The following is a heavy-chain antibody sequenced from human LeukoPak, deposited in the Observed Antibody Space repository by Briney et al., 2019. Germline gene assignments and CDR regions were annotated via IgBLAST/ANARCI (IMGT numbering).Heavy chain of an antibody. Sequence: GASLRLSCAASGFTFSSYAMSWVRQAPGKGLEWVSAISGSGGSTYYADSVKGRFTISRDNSKNTLYLQMNSLRAEDTAVYYCAKGDVLLWFGELLYPLDYWGHGTLVTVTS. CDR1: GFTFSSYA. V-gene: IGHV3-23*01. J-gene: IGHJ4*01. D-gene: IGHD3-10*01. CDR2: ISGSGGST. CDR3: AKGDVLLWFGELLYPLDY.